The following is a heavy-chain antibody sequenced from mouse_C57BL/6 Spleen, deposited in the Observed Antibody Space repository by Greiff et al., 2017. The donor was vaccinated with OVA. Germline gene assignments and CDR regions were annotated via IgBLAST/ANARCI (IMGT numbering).Heavy chain of an antibody. V-gene: IGHV5-4*01. D-gene: IGHD2-4*01. J-gene: IGHJ1*03. Sequence: EVQLVESGGGLVKPGGSLTLSCAASGFTFSSYAMSWVRQTPETRLEWVATISDGGSYTYYPDNVKGRFTISRDNAKNNLYLQMSHLKSEDTAMYYCAREGGYDYDWYFDVWGTGTTVTVSS. CDR1: GFTFSSYA. CDR2: ISDGGSYT. CDR3: AREGGYDYDWYFDV.